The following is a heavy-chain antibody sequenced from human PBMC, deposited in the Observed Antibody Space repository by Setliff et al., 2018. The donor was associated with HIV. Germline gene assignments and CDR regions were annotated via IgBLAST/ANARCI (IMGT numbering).Heavy chain of an antibody. Sequence: GASVKVSCKASGGTFSSYAISWVRQASGQGLEWMGGIIPILGIANYAQKFQGRVTITADESTSTAYMELSSLRSEDTAVYYCARDPGGVSVVVVAATNYLDYWGQGTLVTVSS. D-gene: IGHD2-15*01. CDR2: IIPILGIA. CDR1: GGTFSSYA. CDR3: ARDPGGVSVVVVAATNYLDY. V-gene: IGHV1-69*10. J-gene: IGHJ4*02.